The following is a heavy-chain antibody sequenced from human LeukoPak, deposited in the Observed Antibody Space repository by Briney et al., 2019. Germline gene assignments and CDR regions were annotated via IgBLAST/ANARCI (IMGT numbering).Heavy chain of an antibody. D-gene: IGHD3-3*01. CDR3: AKASWVSSADAVL. CDR1: GFIFRDHA. CDR2: LRGDGET. V-gene: IGHV3-23*01. Sequence: PGGSLRLSCVASGFIFRDHAMSWVRQAPAGGLEWVSSLRGDGETFYTDSVKGRFTLSRDHSRNTVYLQLSNLRVEDTAVYYCAKASWVSSADAVLWGQGTLVTVS. J-gene: IGHJ4*02.